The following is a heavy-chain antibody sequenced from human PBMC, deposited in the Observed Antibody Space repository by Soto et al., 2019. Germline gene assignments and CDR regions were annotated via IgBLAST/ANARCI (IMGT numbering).Heavy chain of an antibody. CDR2: IYPGYSDT. Sequence: VESLKISCKGSGYSCTSYWIGWVRQMPGKGLEWMGIIYPGYSDTRYSPSFQGQVTISADKSISTAYLQWSSLKASDKAMYYCARLVVVPVISAFDIWGQGTMVTVSS. D-gene: IGHD2-21*02. CDR1: GYSCTSYW. J-gene: IGHJ3*02. CDR3: ARLVVVPVISAFDI. V-gene: IGHV5-51*01.